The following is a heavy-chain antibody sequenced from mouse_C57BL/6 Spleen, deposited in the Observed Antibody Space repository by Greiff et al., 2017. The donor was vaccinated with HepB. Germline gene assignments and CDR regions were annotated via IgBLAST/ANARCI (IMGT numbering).Heavy chain of an antibody. CDR1: GYTFTSYW. D-gene: IGHD2-5*01. CDR2: INPSSGYT. V-gene: IGHV1-7*01. J-gene: IGHJ4*01. CDR3: ARGSYSNYAMDY. Sequence: VQLQQSGAELAKPGASVKLSCKASGYTFTSYWLHWVKQRPGQGLEWIGYINPSSGYTKYNQKFKDKATLTADKSSSTADMQLSSLTYEDSAVYYCARGSYSNYAMDYWGQGTSVTVSS.